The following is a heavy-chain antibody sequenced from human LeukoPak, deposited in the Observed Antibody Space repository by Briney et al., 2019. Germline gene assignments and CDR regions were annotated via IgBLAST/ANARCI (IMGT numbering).Heavy chain of an antibody. J-gene: IGHJ4*02. Sequence: AGGSLRLSCAASGFTFSSYGMHWVRQAPGKGLEWVAVIWYDGSNKYYADSVKGRFTISRDNSKNTLYLQMNSLRAEDTAAYYRARGPAPYSSTPADYWGQGTLVTVSS. CDR3: ARGPAPYSSTPADY. CDR1: GFTFSSYG. CDR2: IWYDGSNK. V-gene: IGHV3-33*01. D-gene: IGHD6-13*01.